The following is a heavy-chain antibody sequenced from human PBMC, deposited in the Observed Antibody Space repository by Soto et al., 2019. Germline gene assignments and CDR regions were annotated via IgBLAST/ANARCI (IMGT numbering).Heavy chain of an antibody. CDR2: ISSRGTSI. J-gene: IGHJ4*02. D-gene: IGHD5-18*01. V-gene: IGHV3-11*01. Sequence: QVRLVESGGALVKPGGSLRLSCAASGFTFNDYYMTWIRQAPGKGLEWLSSISSRGTSISYADSVEGRFTISRDNIGNSLYLQMNSLRAEDTAVYYCARSCGYSSYFDFWGQGTLVTVSS. CDR1: GFTFNDYY. CDR3: ARSCGYSSYFDF.